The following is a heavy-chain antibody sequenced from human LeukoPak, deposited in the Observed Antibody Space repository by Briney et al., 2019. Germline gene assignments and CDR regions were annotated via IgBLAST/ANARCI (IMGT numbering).Heavy chain of an antibody. V-gene: IGHV2-5*01. CDR1: GFSLSTSGVG. CDR3: ARSYSHYDYFKNCFDP. CDR2: IYWNDDK. J-gene: IGHJ5*02. Sequence: SGPTLVHPTQTLTVSFTFSGFSLSTSGVGLGWIRQPPGKALEWLALIYWNDDKHYSPSLKSRLTISQDPSKNQLVLTMTNMDPVDTATYYCARSYSHYDYFKNCFDPWGQGTLVTVSS. D-gene: IGHD5-12*01.